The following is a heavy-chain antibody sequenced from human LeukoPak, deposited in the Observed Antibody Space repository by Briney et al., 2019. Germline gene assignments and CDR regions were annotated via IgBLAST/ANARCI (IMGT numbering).Heavy chain of an antibody. CDR2: IYYSGST. CDR1: GGSISSSSYY. D-gene: IGHD6-19*01. V-gene: IGHV4-39*07. CDR3: ARIEQWLVLLDY. J-gene: IGHJ4*02. Sequence: PSETLSLTCTVSGGSISSSSYYWGWIRQPPGKGLEWIGSIYYSGSTYYNPSLKSRVTISVDTSKNQFSLKLSSVTAADTAVYYCARIEQWLVLLDYWGQGTLVTVSS.